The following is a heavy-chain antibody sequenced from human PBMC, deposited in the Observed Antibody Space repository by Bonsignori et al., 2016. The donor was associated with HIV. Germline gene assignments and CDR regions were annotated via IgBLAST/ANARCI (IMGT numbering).Heavy chain of an antibody. D-gene: IGHD2-15*01. V-gene: IGHV3-21*01. J-gene: IGHJ6*03. CDR3: ARDRDCSGGSCYAYYYYYMDV. CDR2: ISSSSTYI. Sequence: VRQAPGKGLEWVSSISSSSTYIYYADSVKGRFTISRDNAKNSLYLQMSSLRAEDTAVYYCARDRDCSGGSCYAYYYYYMDVWGKGTTVTVSS.